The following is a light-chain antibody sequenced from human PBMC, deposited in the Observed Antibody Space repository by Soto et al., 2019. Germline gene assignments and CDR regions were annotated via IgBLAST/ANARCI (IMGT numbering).Light chain of an antibody. J-gene: IGLJ1*01. CDR1: SCNIGAGYD. V-gene: IGLV1-40*01. CDR3: KSYDSSMSGFYV. CDR2: GNS. Sequence: QSVLTQPPSASGSPGQRVTISCTGSSCNIGAGYDVHWYQQLPGTAPKLLIYGNSNRPSGVPDRFSGSKSGTSASLAITGLQAEDEADYYCKSYDSSMSGFYVFGTGTKLTVL.